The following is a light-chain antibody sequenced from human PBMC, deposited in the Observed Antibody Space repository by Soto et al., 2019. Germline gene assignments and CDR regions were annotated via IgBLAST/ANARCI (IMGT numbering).Light chain of an antibody. CDR1: QSVSSNF. Sequence: IVLTQSPGTLSLSPWERATLSCRASQSVSSNFLAWYQEKPGQAPRLLIYGASSRATGIPDRFSGSGSGTDFTLTISRLEPEDFAVYYCRQYGRSLEFAFGGGTKVDIK. V-gene: IGKV3-20*01. CDR3: RQYGRSLEFA. CDR2: GAS. J-gene: IGKJ4*01.